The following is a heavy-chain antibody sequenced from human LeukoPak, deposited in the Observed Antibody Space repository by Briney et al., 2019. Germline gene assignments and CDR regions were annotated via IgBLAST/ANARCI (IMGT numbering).Heavy chain of an antibody. V-gene: IGHV1-8*01. J-gene: IGHJ5*02. Sequence: ASVKVPCKASGYTFTSYDINWVRQAPGQGLEWMGWMYPNSGNTGYAQKFQGRVTMTRNTSISTAYMELSSLRSEDTAVYYCAREALYSSGSYSGYWFDPWGQGTLVTVSS. D-gene: IGHD3-10*01. CDR2: MYPNSGNT. CDR1: GYTFTSYD. CDR3: AREALYSSGSYSGYWFDP.